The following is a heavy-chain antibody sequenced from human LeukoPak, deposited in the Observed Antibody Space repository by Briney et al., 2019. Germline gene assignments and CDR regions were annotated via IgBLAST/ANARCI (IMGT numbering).Heavy chain of an antibody. Sequence: PGGSLRLSCAASGFTFSGSAMHWVRQASGKGLEWVGRIRSKANSYATAYAASVKGRFTISRDDSKNTAYLQMNSLKTEDTAVYYCTRHEYYYDSSGSINGVDYWGQGTLVTVSS. CDR3: TRHEYYYDSSGSINGVDY. D-gene: IGHD3-22*01. CDR2: IRSKANSYAT. V-gene: IGHV3-73*01. CDR1: GFTFSGSA. J-gene: IGHJ4*02.